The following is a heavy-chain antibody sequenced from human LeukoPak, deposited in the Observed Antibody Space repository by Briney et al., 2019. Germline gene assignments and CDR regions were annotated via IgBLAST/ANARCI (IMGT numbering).Heavy chain of an antibody. CDR1: GFTFSSYA. CDR2: ISGSGGNT. D-gene: IGHD3-9*01. V-gene: IGHV3-23*01. J-gene: IGHJ4*02. Sequence: PGGSLRLSCAASGFTFSSYAMSWVRQAPGKGLEWVSAISGSGGNTYYADSVKGRFTISRDNSKNTLYLQMNSLRAEDTAVYYCAKGRLRYFDWFAYWGQGTLVTVFS. CDR3: AKGRLRYFDWFAY.